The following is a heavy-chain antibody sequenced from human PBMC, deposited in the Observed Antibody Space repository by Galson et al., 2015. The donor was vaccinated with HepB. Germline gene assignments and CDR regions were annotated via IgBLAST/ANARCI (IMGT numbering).Heavy chain of an antibody. V-gene: IGHV7-4-1*02. CDR3: ARTPKYGSGIYHNVWFDP. CDR1: GYIFTDYG. CDR2: VNTNTGNP. Sequence: SVKVSCKASGYIFTDYGINWVRQAPGQGVEWMGWVNTNTGNPTYAQGFAGRFVFSLDTSVSTTYLQISSLKAEGTAVYYCARTPKYGSGIYHNVWFDPWGQGTLVTVSS. D-gene: IGHD3-10*01. J-gene: IGHJ5*02.